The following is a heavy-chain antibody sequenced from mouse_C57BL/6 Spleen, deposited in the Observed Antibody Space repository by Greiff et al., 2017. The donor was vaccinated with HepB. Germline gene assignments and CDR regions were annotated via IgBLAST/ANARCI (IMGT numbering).Heavy chain of an antibody. CDR1: GFTFSDYG. CDR2: ISSGSSTI. J-gene: IGHJ2*01. CDR3: ARPGGTYYYFDY. V-gene: IGHV5-17*01. Sequence: VMLVESGGGLVKPGGSLKLSCAASGFTFSDYGMHWVRQAPEKGLEWVAYISSGSSTIYYADTVKGRFTISRDNAKNTLFLQMTSLRSEDTAMYYCARPGGTYYYFDYWGQGTTLTVSS. D-gene: IGHD4-1*01.